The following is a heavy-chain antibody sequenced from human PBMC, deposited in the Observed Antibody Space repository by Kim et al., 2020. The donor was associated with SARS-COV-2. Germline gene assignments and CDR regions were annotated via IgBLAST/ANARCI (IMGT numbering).Heavy chain of an antibody. V-gene: IGHV1-18*01. CDR2: ISAYNGNT. CDR1: GYTFTSYG. J-gene: IGHJ6*02. D-gene: IGHD4-4*01. CDR3: ASAASGIYSNYGYYYYGMDV. Sequence: ASVKVSCKASGYTFTSYGISWVRQAPGQGLEWMGWISAYNGNTNYAQKLQGRVTMTTDTSTSTAYMELRSLRSDDTAVYYCASAASGIYSNYGYYYYGMDVWGQGTTVTVSS.